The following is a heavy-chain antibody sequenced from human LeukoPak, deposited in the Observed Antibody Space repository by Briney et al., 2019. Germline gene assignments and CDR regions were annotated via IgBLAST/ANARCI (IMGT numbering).Heavy chain of an antibody. CDR2: INPGSGSI. J-gene: IGHJ4*02. Sequence: ASVKVSCKASGYTFINYYIHWVRQAPGHGLEWMGLINPGSGSITYSQKFQGRVTMTRDTSTNTVYVELNNLRSEDTALYYCARARTGDSDYWGQGTLVTVSS. D-gene: IGHD7-27*01. CDR1: GYTFINYY. V-gene: IGHV1-46*01. CDR3: ARARTGDSDY.